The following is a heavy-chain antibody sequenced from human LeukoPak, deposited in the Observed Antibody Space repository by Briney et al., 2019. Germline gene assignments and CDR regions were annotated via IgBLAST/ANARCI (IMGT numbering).Heavy chain of an antibody. J-gene: IGHJ4*02. CDR1: GFTFTTYA. V-gene: IGHV3-23*01. CDR3: AKSHSVAQRGYFDY. D-gene: IGHD2-15*01. Sequence: GGSLRLSCAASGFTFTTYAMSWVRQAPGKGLEWVSTVSDSGASTYYADSVKGRFTISRDNSKNTLFLQINSLRAEDTAVYYCAKSHSVAQRGYFDYWGQGTLVTVPS. CDR2: VSDSGAST.